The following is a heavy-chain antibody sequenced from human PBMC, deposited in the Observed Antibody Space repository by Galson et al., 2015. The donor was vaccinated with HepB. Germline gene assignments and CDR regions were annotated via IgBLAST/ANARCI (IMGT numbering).Heavy chain of an antibody. Sequence: SLRLSCAASGFTFSSYGMHWVRQAPGKGLEWVAVISYDGSNKYYADSVKGRFTISRDNSKNTLYLQMNSLRAEDTAVYYCAKDLRSGWYWYFDLWGRGTLVTVSS. CDR3: AKDLRSGWYWYFDL. CDR2: ISYDGSNK. CDR1: GFTFSSYG. V-gene: IGHV3-30*18. D-gene: IGHD6-19*01. J-gene: IGHJ2*01.